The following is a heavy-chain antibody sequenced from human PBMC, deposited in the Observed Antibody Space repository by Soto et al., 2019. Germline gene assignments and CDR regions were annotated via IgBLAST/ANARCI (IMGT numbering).Heavy chain of an antibody. D-gene: IGHD6-13*01. Sequence: ASVKVSCKAPGDTFNSYGISWVRQAPGQGLEWMGGIVPMFGTTNLALKFEDRVTITADELTTTVYMEIRGLISEDTAVYYCARDLADVHLWDAFDVWGQGTRVTVSS. CDR3: ARDLADVHLWDAFDV. J-gene: IGHJ3*01. V-gene: IGHV1-69*13. CDR1: GDTFNSYG. CDR2: IVPMFGTT.